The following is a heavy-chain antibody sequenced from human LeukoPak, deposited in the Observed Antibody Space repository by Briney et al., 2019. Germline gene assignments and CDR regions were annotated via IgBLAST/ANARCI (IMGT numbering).Heavy chain of an antibody. CDR1: GFTVSNYA. CDR2: ISGSGGST. V-gene: IGHV3-23*01. J-gene: IGHJ4*02. Sequence: GGSLRLSCAASGFTVSNYAMSWVRQAPGKGLEWVSAISGSGGSTYYADSVKGRFTISRDNSKNTLYLQMNSLRAEDTAVYYCAKIWFGELLPYYFDYWGQGTLVTVSS. CDR3: AKIWFGELLPYYFDY. D-gene: IGHD3-10*01.